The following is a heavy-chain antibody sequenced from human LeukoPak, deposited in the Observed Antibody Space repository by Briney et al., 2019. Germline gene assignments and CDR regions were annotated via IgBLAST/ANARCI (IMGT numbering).Heavy chain of an antibody. J-gene: IGHJ4*02. CDR3: ARDKDEALDY. V-gene: IGHV3-30-3*01. CDR1: GFTFSSYA. CDR2: ISYDGSNK. Sequence: PGGSLRRSCAASGFTFSSYAMHWVRQAPGKGLEWVAVISYDGSNKYYADSVKGRFTISRDNSKNTLYLQMNSLRAEDTAVYYCARDKDEALDYWGQGTLVTVSS.